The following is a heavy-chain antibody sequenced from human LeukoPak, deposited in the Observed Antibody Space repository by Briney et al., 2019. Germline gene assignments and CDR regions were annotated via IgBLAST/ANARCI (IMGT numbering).Heavy chain of an antibody. J-gene: IGHJ5*02. Sequence: QPGGSLRLSCAASGFTFSSYGMHWVRQAPGKGLEWVAVILYDGSNNYYADSVKGRFTISRDNSKNTLFLQMNSLSAEDTAVYYRAREREQLVRDNWFDPWGQGTLVTVSS. CDR1: GFTFSSYG. CDR3: AREREQLVRDNWFDP. V-gene: IGHV3-30*03. CDR2: ILYDGSNN. D-gene: IGHD6-6*01.